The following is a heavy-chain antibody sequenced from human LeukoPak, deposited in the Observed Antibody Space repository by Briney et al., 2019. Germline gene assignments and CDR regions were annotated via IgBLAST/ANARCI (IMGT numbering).Heavy chain of an antibody. CDR2: MNPNSGNT. Sequence: ASVKVSCKASGYTFTSYDINWVRQATGQGLEWMGWMNPNSGNTGYAQKFQGRVTITRNTSISTAYMELSSLRSEDTAVYYCARVHCSSTSCFGFWGAFDIWGQGTMVTVSS. D-gene: IGHD2-2*01. V-gene: IGHV1-8*03. CDR3: ARVHCSSTSCFGFWGAFDI. CDR1: GYTFTSYD. J-gene: IGHJ3*02.